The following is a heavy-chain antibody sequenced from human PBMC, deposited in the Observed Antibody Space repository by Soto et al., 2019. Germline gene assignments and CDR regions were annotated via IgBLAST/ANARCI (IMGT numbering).Heavy chain of an antibody. Sequence: QVQLVQSGAEVKNPGASVKVSCKASGCTFSSYDINWVRQATGQGLEWMGWLNPNSGDTGYAQKFQGRVTLTRNTSINTAYIELSSLTSDDTAVYYCATSGGGWYLYWGQGTLVTVSS. J-gene: IGHJ4*02. CDR2: LNPNSGDT. V-gene: IGHV1-8*01. D-gene: IGHD6-19*01. CDR3: ATSGGGWYLY. CDR1: GCTFSSYD.